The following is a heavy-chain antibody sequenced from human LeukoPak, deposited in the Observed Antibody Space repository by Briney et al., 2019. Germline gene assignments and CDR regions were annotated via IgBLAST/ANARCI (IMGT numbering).Heavy chain of an antibody. CDR2: ISSSGGRT. CDR1: GFTFSNYV. CDR3: AKGGYCSNGVCYFEMFADY. J-gene: IGHJ4*02. D-gene: IGHD2-8*01. V-gene: IGHV3-23*01. Sequence: PGGSLRLSCAASGFTFSNYVMSWVRQAPGKGLDWVPVISSSGGRTYYADSVKGRFTIFRDNSKNTLFLQMNSLRAEDTAVYYCAKGGYCSNGVCYFEMFADYWGQGTLVTVSS.